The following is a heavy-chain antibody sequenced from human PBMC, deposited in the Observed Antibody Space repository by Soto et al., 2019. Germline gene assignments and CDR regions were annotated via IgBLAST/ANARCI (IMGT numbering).Heavy chain of an antibody. CDR2: IIPIFGTA. J-gene: IGHJ6*02. CDR3: ASRTKSTSHGTGMDV. CDR1: GGTFSSYA. Sequence: SVKVSCKASGGTFSSYAISWVRQAPGQGLEWMGGIIPIFGTANYAQKFQGRVTITTDESTSTAYMELSSLRSEDTAVYYCASRTKSTSHGTGMDVWGQGTTVTVS. D-gene: IGHD2-2*01. V-gene: IGHV1-69*05.